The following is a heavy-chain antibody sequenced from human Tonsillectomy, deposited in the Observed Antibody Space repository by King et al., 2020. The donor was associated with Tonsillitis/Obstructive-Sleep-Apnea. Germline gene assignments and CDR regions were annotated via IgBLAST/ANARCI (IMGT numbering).Heavy chain of an antibody. V-gene: IGHV5-51*01. CDR1: GYSFTSYW. CDR2: IYPVDSET. J-gene: IGHJ5*02. Sequence: QLVQSGAEVKKPGESLKISCKGSGYSFTSYWIGWVRQRPGKGLEWSGIIYPVDSETRYSPSFQGQVTISADKSISTAYLQWSSLKASDTAMYYCARSYDFWSGYYLNWFDPWGQGTLVTVSS. D-gene: IGHD3-3*01. CDR3: ARSYDFWSGYYLNWFDP.